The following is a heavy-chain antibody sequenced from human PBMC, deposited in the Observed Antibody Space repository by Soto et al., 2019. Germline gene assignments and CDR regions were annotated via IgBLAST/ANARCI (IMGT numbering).Heavy chain of an antibody. J-gene: IGHJ5*02. D-gene: IGHD3-3*01. CDR2: IYWNDDK. V-gene: IGHV2-5*01. CDR3: AHSTNDFWSGYPLHIDWFDP. Sequence: SGPTLVNPTQTLTLTCTFSGFSLSTSGVGVGWIRQPPGKALEWLALIYWNDDKRYSPSLKSRLTITKDTSKNQVVLTMTNMDPVDTATYYCAHSTNDFWSGYPLHIDWFDPWGQGTLVTVSS. CDR1: GFSLSTSGVG.